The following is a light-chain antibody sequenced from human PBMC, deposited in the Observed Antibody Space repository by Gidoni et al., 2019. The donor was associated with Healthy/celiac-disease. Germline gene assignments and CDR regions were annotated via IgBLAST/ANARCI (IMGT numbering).Light chain of an antibody. V-gene: IGKV1-5*03. CDR1: QSISSW. CDR3: QQYNSYPYT. J-gene: IGKJ2*01. CDR2: KAS. Sequence: DILMTQSPSTLSASVGDRVTITCRASQSISSWLAWYQQKPGKAPNLLIYKASSLESGVPSRFSGSASGTDFTLTISSLQPDDFATYYCQQYNSYPYTFGRGTKLEI.